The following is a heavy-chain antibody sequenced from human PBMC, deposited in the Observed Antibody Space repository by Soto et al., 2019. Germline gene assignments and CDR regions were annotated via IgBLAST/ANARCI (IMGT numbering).Heavy chain of an antibody. CDR3: AKDQYDSSGYYVYYYYYGMDV. Sequence: EVQLLESGGCLVQPGGSLRLSCAASGFTFSSYAMSWVRQAPGKGLEWVSAISGSGGSTYYADSVKGRFTISRDNSKNTLYLQMNSLRAEDTAVYYCAKDQYDSSGYYVYYYYYGMDVWGQGTTVTVSS. V-gene: IGHV3-23*01. D-gene: IGHD3-22*01. CDR2: ISGSGGST. J-gene: IGHJ6*02. CDR1: GFTFSSYA.